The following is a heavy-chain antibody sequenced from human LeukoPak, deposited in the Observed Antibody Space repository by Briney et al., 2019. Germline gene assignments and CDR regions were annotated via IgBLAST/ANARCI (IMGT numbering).Heavy chain of an antibody. J-gene: IGHJ3*02. D-gene: IGHD1-26*01. V-gene: IGHV3-48*03. CDR1: GFTFGSYE. Sequence: PGGSLRLSCAASGFTFGSYEMNWVRQAPGKGLEWVSYISDGGSPIYYADSVKGRFTISRDNAKNSLYLQMNSLRAEDTAIYYCALQHLIGYSGRSGAFDIWGQGTTVTVSS. CDR2: ISDGGSPI. CDR3: ALQHLIGYSGRSGAFDI.